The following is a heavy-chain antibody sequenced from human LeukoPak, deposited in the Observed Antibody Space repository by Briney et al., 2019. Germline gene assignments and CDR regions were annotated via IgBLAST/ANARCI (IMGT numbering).Heavy chain of an antibody. Sequence: GGSLRLSCAASGFTFDDYAMHWVRQAPGKGLEWVSGISWNSGSIGYADSVKGRFTISRDNAKNSLYLQMNSLRAEDTAVYYCARDHIYDFRIVGATMERNYFDYWGQGTLVTVSS. CDR3: ARDHIYDFRIVGATMERNYFDY. V-gene: IGHV3-9*01. CDR2: ISWNSGSI. CDR1: GFTFDDYA. D-gene: IGHD1-26*01. J-gene: IGHJ4*02.